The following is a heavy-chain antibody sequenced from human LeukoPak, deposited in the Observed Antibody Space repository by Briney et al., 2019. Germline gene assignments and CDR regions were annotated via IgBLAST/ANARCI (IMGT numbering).Heavy chain of an antibody. CDR3: ARIITAAAADC. J-gene: IGHJ4*02. CDR2: VDSDGTTT. CDR1: GVTISGYW. Sequence: PGGSLRLSCVASGVTISGYWMHWVRQAPGKGLAWVSRVDSDGTTTRYADSVKGRFTISRDNAKNTVYLQMNSLRAEDTAVYYCARIITAAAADCWGQGTLAAVSS. D-gene: IGHD6-13*01. V-gene: IGHV3-74*01.